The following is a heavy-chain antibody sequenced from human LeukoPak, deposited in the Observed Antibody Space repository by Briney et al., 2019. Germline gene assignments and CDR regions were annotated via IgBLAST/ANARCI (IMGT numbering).Heavy chain of an antibody. D-gene: IGHD2-8*01. CDR2: IYHSGST. J-gene: IGHJ6*03. Sequence: SETLSLTCAVSGGSISSGGYSWSWIRQPPGKGLEWIGYIYHSGSTYYNPSLKSRVTISVDRSKNQFSLKLSSVTAADTAVYYCARVANGVDAGYYYYMDVWGKGTTVTVSS. V-gene: IGHV4-30-2*01. CDR1: GGSISSGGYS. CDR3: ARVANGVDAGYYYYMDV.